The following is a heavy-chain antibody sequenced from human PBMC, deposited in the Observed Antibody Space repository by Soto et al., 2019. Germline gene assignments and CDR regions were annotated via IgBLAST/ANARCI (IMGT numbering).Heavy chain of an antibody. J-gene: IGHJ4*02. CDR3: ANPYITMVRGVIATFDC. D-gene: IGHD3-10*01. V-gene: IGHV3-23*01. CDR2: ISGSGGST. CDR1: GVTFSSYS. Sequence: GGSLRLSCAASGVTFSSYSMSWVRQAPGKGLEWVSAISGSGGSTYYADSVKGRFTISRDNSKNTLYLQMNSLRAEDTAVYYCANPYITMVRGVIATFDCWGQGTLVTVSS.